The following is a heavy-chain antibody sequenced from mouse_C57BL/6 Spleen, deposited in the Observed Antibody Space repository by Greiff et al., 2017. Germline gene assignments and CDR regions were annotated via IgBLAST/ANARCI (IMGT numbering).Heavy chain of an antibody. D-gene: IGHD4-1*01. V-gene: IGHV1-12*01. CDR1: GYTFTSYD. Sequence: LQESGAELVRPGASVTLSCKASGYTFTSYDMHWVKQTPRQGLEWSGAIYPGNGGTSYNQKFKGKATLTVDKSSSTAYMQRSSLTSEDSAVYYCARCGTNWEDYWGQGTTLTVSA. CDR3: ARCGTNWEDY. J-gene: IGHJ2*01. CDR2: IYPGNGGT.